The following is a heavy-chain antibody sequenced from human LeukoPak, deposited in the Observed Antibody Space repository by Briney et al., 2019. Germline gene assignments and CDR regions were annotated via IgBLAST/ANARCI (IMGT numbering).Heavy chain of an antibody. V-gene: IGHV3-7*01. J-gene: IGHJ4*02. D-gene: IGHD6-13*01. Sequence: GGSLRLSCAASGFSLSNYWMNWVRQAPGKGLEWVANIKQDGSEKNYVDSVKGRFSISRDNAKNSLILQMNSLRDEDTAVYYCARGSSSWYDPLDYWGQGTLVTVSS. CDR3: ARGSSSWYDPLDY. CDR1: GFSLSNYW. CDR2: IKQDGSEK.